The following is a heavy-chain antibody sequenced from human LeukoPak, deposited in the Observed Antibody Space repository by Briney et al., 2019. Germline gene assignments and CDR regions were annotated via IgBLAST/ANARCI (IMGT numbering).Heavy chain of an antibody. CDR3: ATQSRSTSWNY. J-gene: IGHJ4*02. D-gene: IGHD1-1*01. CDR1: GFTFSRYW. Sequence: GGSLRLSCVASGFTFSRYWMNWVRRTPGKGLEWLTNLYQDGSEKHYADSVEGRFTVSRDNAKNSQYLQMNSLRDEDTGVYYCATQSRSTSWNYWGQGTLVTVSS. CDR2: LYQDGSEK. V-gene: IGHV3-7*01.